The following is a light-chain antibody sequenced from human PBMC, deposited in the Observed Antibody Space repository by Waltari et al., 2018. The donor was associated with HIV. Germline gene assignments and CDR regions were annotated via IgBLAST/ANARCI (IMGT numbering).Light chain of an antibody. V-gene: IGKV3-15*01. J-gene: IGKJ1*01. CDR1: QSVSSN. CDR2: DAS. Sequence: EIAMTQSPATLSVSPGERATLSCRASQSVSSNLAWYQHKPGQAPRLLIYDASTRATGIPARFSGSGSGTEFTLTISSLQSEDFAVYYCQQYNSWPGTFGQGTKVEIK. CDR3: QQYNSWPGT.